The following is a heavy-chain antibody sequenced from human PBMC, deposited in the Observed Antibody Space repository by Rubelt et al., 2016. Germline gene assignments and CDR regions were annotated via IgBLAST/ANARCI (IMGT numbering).Heavy chain of an antibody. CDR3: ARIDFNTWSPYFDY. CDR1: GGSLRSYY. Sequence: QVQLQESGPGLVKPSETLSLTCSVSGGSLRSYYWTWIRQPPGKGLEWIGYINYSGSTNYNPSLKSRVTISVDTSKNQFSLKLSSVTAADTAVYYSARIDFNTWSPYFDYWGQGTLVTVSS. D-gene: IGHD2-8*02. J-gene: IGHJ4*02. CDR2: INYSGST. V-gene: IGHV4-59*12.